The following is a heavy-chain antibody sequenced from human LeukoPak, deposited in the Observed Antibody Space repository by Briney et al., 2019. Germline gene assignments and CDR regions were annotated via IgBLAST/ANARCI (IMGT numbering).Heavy chain of an antibody. D-gene: IGHD3-9*01. CDR2: ISNSENT. CDR1: GGPISSYY. J-gene: IGHJ4*02. Sequence: SETLSLTCTVSGGPISSYYWSWTRQPPGKGLEWIGYISNSENTNYNLSLKSRVTISVDTSKKQFSLRLSSVTAADTAVYYCARGVVLTGYPLDFWGRGTLVTVSS. V-gene: IGHV4-59*01. CDR3: ARGVVLTGYPLDF.